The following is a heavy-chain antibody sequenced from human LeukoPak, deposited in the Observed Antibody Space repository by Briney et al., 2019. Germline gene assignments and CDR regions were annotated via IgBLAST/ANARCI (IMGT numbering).Heavy chain of an antibody. J-gene: IGHJ4*02. CDR2: MSPNSGDT. V-gene: IGHV1-8*01. CDR3: ARGPPNWGYDY. CDR1: GYTFTSYD. Sequence: GSVKVSCKASGYTFTSYDFNWVRQATGQRPEWMGWMSPNSGDTGYAQKLQDRVTMTRNTSISTAYMELSSLRSDDTAVYYCARGPPNWGYDYWGPGTLVTVSS. D-gene: IGHD7-27*01.